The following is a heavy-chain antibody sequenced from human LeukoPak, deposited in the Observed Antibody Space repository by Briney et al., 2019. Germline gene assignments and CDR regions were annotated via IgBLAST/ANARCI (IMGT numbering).Heavy chain of an antibody. D-gene: IGHD6-13*01. J-gene: IGHJ5*02. Sequence: ASVKVSCKAFGYTFTDYYVYWVRQAPGQGLEWMGWINPNSGDTNYAQKFQGRVTMTRDTSISTAYMDLSSPRSDDTAMYYCARMWSTATSGWNWFDPWGQGTLVTVSS. V-gene: IGHV1-2*02. CDR3: ARMWSTATSGWNWFDP. CDR1: GYTFTDYY. CDR2: INPNSGDT.